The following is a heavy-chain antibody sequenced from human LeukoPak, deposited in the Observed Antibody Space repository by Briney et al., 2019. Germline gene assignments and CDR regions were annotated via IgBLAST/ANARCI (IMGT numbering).Heavy chain of an antibody. CDR3: ARDIGVNMI. D-gene: IGHD3-22*01. CDR2: ISIGGNIK. CDR1: GFAFSTYT. Sequence: GGSLRLSCAASGFAFSTYTMHWVRQAPGKGLEWVAVISIGGNIKYYADSVKGRFTISRDNSKNTLYLQMNSPRREDTAVYYCARDIGVNMIWGQGTLVTVSS. V-gene: IGHV3-30-3*01. J-gene: IGHJ4*02.